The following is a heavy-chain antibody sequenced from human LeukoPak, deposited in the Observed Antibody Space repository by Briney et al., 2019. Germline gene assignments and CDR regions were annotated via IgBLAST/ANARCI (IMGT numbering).Heavy chain of an antibody. V-gene: IGHV5-51*01. CDR2: IYPGDSDT. D-gene: IGHD3-22*01. CDR3: ARLNRPGHDSSGYPSNGRADAFDI. J-gene: IGHJ3*02. CDR1: GYSFTSYW. Sequence: GESLKISCKGSGYSFTSYWIGWVRQMPGKGLEWMGIIYPGDSDTRYSPSFQGQVTISADKSISTAYLQWSSLKASDTAMYYCARLNRPGHDSSGYPSNGRADAFDIWGQGTMVTVSS.